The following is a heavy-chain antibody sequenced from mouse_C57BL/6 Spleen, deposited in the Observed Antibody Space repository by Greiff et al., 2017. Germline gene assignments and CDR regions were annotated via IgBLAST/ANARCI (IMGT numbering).Heavy chain of an antibody. J-gene: IGHJ1*03. V-gene: IGHV3-6*01. Sequence: VQLKESGPGLVKPSQSLSLTCSVTGYSITSGYYWNWIRQFPGNKLEWMGYISYDGSNNYNPSLKNRISITRDTSKNQFFLKLNSVTTEDTATYYCARSYGSSYGYFDVWGTGTTVTVSS. CDR3: ARSYGSSYGYFDV. D-gene: IGHD1-1*01. CDR1: GYSITSGYY. CDR2: ISYDGSN.